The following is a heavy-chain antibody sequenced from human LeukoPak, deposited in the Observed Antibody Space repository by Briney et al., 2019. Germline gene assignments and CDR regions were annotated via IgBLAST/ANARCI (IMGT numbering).Heavy chain of an antibody. D-gene: IGHD3-3*01. CDR2: IYYSGST. V-gene: IGHV4-39*07. Sequence: SETLSLTCTVSGGSISSSIYYWGWIRQPPGKGLEGIGSIYYSGSTYYNPSLKSRVTISVDTSKNQFSLKLSSVTAADTAVYYCASIRITIFGPDYWGQGTLVTVSS. CDR1: GGSISSSIYY. CDR3: ASIRITIFGPDY. J-gene: IGHJ4*02.